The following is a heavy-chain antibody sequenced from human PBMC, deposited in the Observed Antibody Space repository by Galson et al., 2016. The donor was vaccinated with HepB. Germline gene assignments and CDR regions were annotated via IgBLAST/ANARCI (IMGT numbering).Heavy chain of an antibody. CDR2: IHLGGST. D-gene: IGHD3-10*01. V-gene: IGHV4-4*02. CDR1: GGSITSSYW. J-gene: IGHJ4*02. Sequence: SETLSLTCTVSGGSITSSYWWSWVRQTPGKGLEWIGEIHLGGSTNYNPSLKSRVTISVDESNNHLSLNLASVTAADTAVYFCARNSGFAQDYWGQGNLVTVSS. CDR3: ARNSGFAQDY.